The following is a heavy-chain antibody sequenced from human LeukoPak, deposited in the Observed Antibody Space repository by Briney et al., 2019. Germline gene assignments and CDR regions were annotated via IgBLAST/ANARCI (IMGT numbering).Heavy chain of an antibody. Sequence: GASVKVSCKASGHTFTAYSISWVRQAPGQGLEWMGWISVYNGNTNYAQKLQDRVTMTTDTSSSTAYMELRSLRSDDTAVYYCARYIVTTADFDYWGQGTLVTVSS. D-gene: IGHD5-12*01. CDR1: GHTFTAYS. V-gene: IGHV1-18*01. CDR3: ARYIVTTADFDY. CDR2: ISVYNGNT. J-gene: IGHJ4*02.